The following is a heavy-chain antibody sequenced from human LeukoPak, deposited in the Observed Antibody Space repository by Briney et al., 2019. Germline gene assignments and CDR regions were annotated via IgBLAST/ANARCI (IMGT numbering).Heavy chain of an antibody. V-gene: IGHV4-34*01. CDR3: ARHGATGEDY. Sequence: SETLSLTCAVYGGSFSGYYWSWIRQPPGKGLEWIGEINHSGSTNYNPSLKSRVTISVDTSKNQFSLKLSSVTAADTAVYYCARHGATGEDYWGQGTLVTVSS. D-gene: IGHD3-10*01. CDR2: INHSGST. CDR1: GGSFSGYY. J-gene: IGHJ4*02.